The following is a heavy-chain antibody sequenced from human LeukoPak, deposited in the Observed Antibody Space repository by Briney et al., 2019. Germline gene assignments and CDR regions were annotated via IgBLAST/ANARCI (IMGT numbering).Heavy chain of an antibody. CDR2: IYPGDSDT. Sequence: VESVKISCKGSGYSFTSYWIGWVRQMPGKGLEWMGIIYPGDSDTRYRPSFQGQVTISADKSISTAYLQWSTLKASDTAMYYCARHQAVVVPADYWGQGTLVTVSS. V-gene: IGHV5-51*01. CDR1: GYSFTSYW. J-gene: IGHJ4*02. D-gene: IGHD2-2*01. CDR3: ARHQAVVVPADY.